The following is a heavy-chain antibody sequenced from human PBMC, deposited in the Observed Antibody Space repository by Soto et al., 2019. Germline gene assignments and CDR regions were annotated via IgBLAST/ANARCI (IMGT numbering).Heavy chain of an antibody. Sequence: QVQLVQSEAEVKKPGSSVNVSCKASGGTFSSNGISWVRQAPGQGLEWMGGVIPVHGTASYAQNFQGRVTMTADESTSTAYMELSSLRSEDTAVYYCARARYCTNGICLMPRDYYGMDVWGQGTTVTVSS. CDR2: VIPVHGTA. V-gene: IGHV1-69*01. J-gene: IGHJ6*02. CDR1: GGTFSSNG. D-gene: IGHD2-8*01. CDR3: ARARYCTNGICLMPRDYYGMDV.